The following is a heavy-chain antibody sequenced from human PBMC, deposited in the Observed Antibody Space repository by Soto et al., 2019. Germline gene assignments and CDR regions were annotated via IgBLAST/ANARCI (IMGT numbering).Heavy chain of an antibody. D-gene: IGHD2-15*01. CDR2: ILPIFGTA. CDR3: ARSQGGSSSLDIYYYYYYGMDV. J-gene: IGHJ6*02. Sequence: QVQLVQSGAEVQKPGSSVKVSCKAPGGTFSSYAISWVRQAPGQGLEWMGGILPIFGTAKYARKCQGRVTTTADESTSTGYMELSSLRSEDTAVYYCARSQGGSSSLDIYYYYYYGMDVWGQGTTVTVSS. V-gene: IGHV1-69*01. CDR1: GGTFSSYA.